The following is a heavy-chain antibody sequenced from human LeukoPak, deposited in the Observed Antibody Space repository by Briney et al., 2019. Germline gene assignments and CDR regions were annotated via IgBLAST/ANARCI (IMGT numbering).Heavy chain of an antibody. V-gene: IGHV4-59*01. J-gene: IGHJ6*03. CDR2: IYFSGNT. Sequence: SETLSLTCTVSDGSISSYYWSWIRQPPGKGLEWIGYIYFSGNTNYNPSLESRVTISVVTSKNQFSLKLSSVTAADTAVYYCARGGFYCSSTSCPYYMDVWGKGTTVTVSS. CDR3: ARGGFYCSSTSCPYYMDV. D-gene: IGHD2-2*01. CDR1: DGSISSYY.